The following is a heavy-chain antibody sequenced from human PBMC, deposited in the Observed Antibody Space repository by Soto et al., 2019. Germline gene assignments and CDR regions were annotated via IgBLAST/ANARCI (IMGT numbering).Heavy chain of an antibody. V-gene: IGHV1-46*01. Sequence: ASLKVSCKSSLYTFTSSNIHWMRQAPGQGLKCMRIINPSGGSTSYAQKFQDRVTMTRATSTSTVHMELSSLRSEATTVDYCTRECSGGSCYVNYYYYYMGEWGKWTTVTDSS. CDR1: LYTFTSSN. CDR2: INPSGGST. J-gene: IGHJ6*03. CDR3: TRECSGGSCYVNYYYYYMGE. D-gene: IGHD2-15*01.